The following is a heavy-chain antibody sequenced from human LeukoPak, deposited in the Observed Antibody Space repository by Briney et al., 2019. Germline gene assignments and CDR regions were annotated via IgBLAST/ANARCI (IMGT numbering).Heavy chain of an antibody. CDR2: ISYHGNNK. Sequence: PGGSLRLSCAASGFTFSSYAMSWVRQAPGKGLEWVAVISYHGNNKYFADSVKGRFTISRDNSKNTLYLQMDSLRTEDTAVYYCARCPESSGYYYELDSWGQGTLVTVSS. V-gene: IGHV3-30*03. D-gene: IGHD3-22*01. CDR1: GFTFSSYA. J-gene: IGHJ4*02. CDR3: ARCPESSGYYYELDS.